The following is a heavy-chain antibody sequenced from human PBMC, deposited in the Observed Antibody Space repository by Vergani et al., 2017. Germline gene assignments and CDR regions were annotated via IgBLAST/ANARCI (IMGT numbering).Heavy chain of an antibody. D-gene: IGHD3-10*01. J-gene: IGHJ5*02. CDR2: IIPILGIA. CDR3: AGADHDYGSGSYYTWFDP. V-gene: IGHV1-69*02. Sequence: QVQLVQSGAEVKKPGSSVKVSCKASGGTFSSYTISWVRQAPGQGLEWMGRIIPILGIANYAQKFQGRVTITADKSTSTAYMELSSLRSEDTAVYYCAGADHDYGSGSYYTWFDPWGQGTLVTVSS. CDR1: GGTFSSYT.